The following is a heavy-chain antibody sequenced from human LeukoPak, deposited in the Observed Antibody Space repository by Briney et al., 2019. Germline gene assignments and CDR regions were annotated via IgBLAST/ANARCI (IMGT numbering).Heavy chain of an antibody. Sequence: PGGSLRLSCAASGFTFSSYDIHWVRQAIGKGLEWVSGIGSAGETYYLGSVKGRFTISRENAKSSLYLQMNSLRAGDTAVYYCARGSSLDYDILTGYWTEALDYWGQGTLVTVSS. D-gene: IGHD3-9*01. CDR2: IGSAGET. CDR3: ARGSSLDYDILTGYWTEALDY. J-gene: IGHJ4*02. V-gene: IGHV3-13*04. CDR1: GFTFSSYD.